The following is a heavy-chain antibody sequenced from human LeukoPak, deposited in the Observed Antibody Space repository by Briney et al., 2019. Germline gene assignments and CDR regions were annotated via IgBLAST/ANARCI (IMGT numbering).Heavy chain of an antibody. CDR3: VSDAILAGKEVAFDI. Sequence: ASVKVSCKASGYTFTSYGISWVRQAPGQGLEWMGWISAYNGNTNYAQKLQGRVTMTTDTSTSTAYMELRSLRSDDTAVYYCVSDAILAGKEVAFDIWGQGTMVTVSS. J-gene: IGHJ3*02. V-gene: IGHV1-18*01. CDR2: ISAYNGNT. D-gene: IGHD6-19*01. CDR1: GYTFTSYG.